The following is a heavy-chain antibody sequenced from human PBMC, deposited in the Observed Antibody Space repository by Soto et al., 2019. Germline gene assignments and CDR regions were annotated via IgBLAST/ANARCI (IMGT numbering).Heavy chain of an antibody. D-gene: IGHD6-13*01. CDR2: ISSSGSTI. V-gene: IGHV3-11*01. Sequence: ESGGGLVKPGGSLRLSCAASGFTFSDYYMSWIRQAPGKGLEWVSYISSSGSTIYYADSVKGRFTISRDNAKNSLYLQMNSLRAEETAVYYCAREGIAAAGTRYNWFDPWRQGTLVTVSS. J-gene: IGHJ5*02. CDR3: AREGIAAAGTRYNWFDP. CDR1: GFTFSDYY.